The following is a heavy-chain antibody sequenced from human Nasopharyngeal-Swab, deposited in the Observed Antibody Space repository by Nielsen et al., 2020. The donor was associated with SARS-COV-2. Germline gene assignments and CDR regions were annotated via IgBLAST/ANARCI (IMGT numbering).Heavy chain of an antibody. V-gene: IGHV4-34*01. CDR3: ARGAPSSYWFDP. Sequence: SETLSLTCAVFGGSFSNYYWTWIRQPPGKELEWIGEFKYGGSSNYNPSLKSRVTMSLDTSKNQFSLELSSVTAADTAVYYYARGAPSSYWFDPWGQGTLVTVSS. J-gene: IGHJ5*02. CDR1: GGSFSNYY. CDR2: FKYGGSS.